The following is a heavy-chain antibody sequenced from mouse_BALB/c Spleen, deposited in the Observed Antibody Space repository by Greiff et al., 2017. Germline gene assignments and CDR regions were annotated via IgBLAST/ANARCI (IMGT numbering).Heavy chain of an antibody. D-gene: IGHD2-14*01. CDR1: GYSITSDYA. CDR2: ISYSGST. V-gene: IGHV3-2*02. J-gene: IGHJ2*01. Sequence: EVMLVESGPGLVKPSQSLSLTCTVTGYSITSDYAWNWIRQFPGNKLEWMGYISYSGSTSYNPSLKSRISITRDTSKNQFFLQLNSVTTEDTATYYCAFYYRYGFDYWGQGTTLTVSS. CDR3: AFYYRYGFDY.